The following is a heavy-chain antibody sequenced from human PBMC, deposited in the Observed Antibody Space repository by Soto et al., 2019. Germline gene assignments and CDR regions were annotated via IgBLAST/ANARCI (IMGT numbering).Heavy chain of an antibody. J-gene: IGHJ5*02. CDR2: ISADTDDT. V-gene: IGHV1-18*01. Sequence: AASVKVSCKASGNTFTNFGVTWVRQAPGQGLEGMGWISADTDDTNYAQKIQGRVTMTIDTSTSTAYLDLRSLTSDDTAVYYCARAIPGAEAWFDPWGQGTLVTVSS. CDR3: ARAIPGAEAWFDP. D-gene: IGHD2-2*01. CDR1: GNTFTNFG.